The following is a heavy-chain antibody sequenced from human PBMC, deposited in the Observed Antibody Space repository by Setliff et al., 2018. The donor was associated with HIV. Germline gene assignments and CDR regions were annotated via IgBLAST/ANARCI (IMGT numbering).Heavy chain of an antibody. CDR3: ARLSVVTATRIYYFDY. Sequence: GESLKISCKGFGYSFTSYLIAWVRQTPGKGLEWMGNIHPRDSDTRYSPSFQGQVTLSVDKSISTAYLQWSSLKASDTAMYYCARLSVVTATRIYYFDYWGQGTLVTVS. CDR1: GYSFTSYL. CDR2: IHPRDSDT. V-gene: IGHV5-51*01. J-gene: IGHJ4*02. D-gene: IGHD2-21*02.